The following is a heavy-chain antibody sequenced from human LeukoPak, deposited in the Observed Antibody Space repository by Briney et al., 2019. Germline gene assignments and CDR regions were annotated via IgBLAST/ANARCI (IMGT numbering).Heavy chain of an antibody. J-gene: IGHJ5*01. CDR2: INHSGSI. V-gene: IGHV4-34*01. CDR3: AKGVWAPRFDS. CDR1: GASFSYDY. D-gene: IGHD7-27*01. Sequence: PSETLSLTCAVYGASFSYDYWSWIRQAPGKGLEWIGEINHSGSITYNPSLKSRVTFSAEKSKSQFSLRLTSVTAADTAVYYCAKGVWAPRFDSWGQGTLVTVSS.